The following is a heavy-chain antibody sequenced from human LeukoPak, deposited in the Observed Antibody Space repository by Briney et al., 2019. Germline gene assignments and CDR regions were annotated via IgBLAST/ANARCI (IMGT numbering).Heavy chain of an antibody. D-gene: IGHD1-14*01. J-gene: IGHJ4*02. CDR1: GFAFGIYG. CDR2: IWPDGTKE. V-gene: IGHV3-33*01. CDR3: VRDRNNNYFDY. Sequence: PGGSLRLSCAASGFAFGIYGMRWVRQAPGKGLEWVAFIWPDGTKEFYADSVKGRFTISRDNSNNTVYLHMNSLKAEDTALYYCVRDRNNNYFDYWGQGTLLTVSS.